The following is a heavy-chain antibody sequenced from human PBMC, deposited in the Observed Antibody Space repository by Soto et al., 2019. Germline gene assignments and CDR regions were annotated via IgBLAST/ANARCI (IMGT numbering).Heavy chain of an antibody. CDR2: ICYSGST. J-gene: IGHJ5*02. CDR1: GGSISTGGYY. D-gene: IGHD3-22*01. Sequence: QVQLQESGPGLVKPSQTLSLTCTVSGGSISTGGYYWSWIRQHPGKGLEWIGHICYSGSTYHNPSLKSRLIISVDTSKNQFSLKLSSVTAADTAVYYCARLYETTGYYDEGWFDPWGQGTLVTVSS. V-gene: IGHV4-31*03. CDR3: ARLYETTGYYDEGWFDP.